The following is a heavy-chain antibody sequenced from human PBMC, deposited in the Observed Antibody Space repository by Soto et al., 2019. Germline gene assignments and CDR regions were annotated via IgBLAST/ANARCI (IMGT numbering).Heavy chain of an antibody. D-gene: IGHD3-22*01. J-gene: IGHJ2*01. CDR3: ARIPPQYYYDSSGYYSGSYWYFDL. CDR2: IFSNDEK. V-gene: IGHV2-26*01. Sequence: QVTLKESGPVLVKPTETLTLTCTVSGFSLSNARMGVSWIRQPPGKALEWLAHIFSNDEKSYSTSLQSRLTITTSTPKSQVVLTMTNMDPEHTATYYCARIPPQYYYDSSGYYSGSYWYFDLWGRGTLVTVSS. CDR1: GFSLSNARMG.